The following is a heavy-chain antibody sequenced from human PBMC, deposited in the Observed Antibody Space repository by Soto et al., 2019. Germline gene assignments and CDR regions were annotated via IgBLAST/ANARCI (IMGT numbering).Heavy chain of an antibody. Sequence: QVQLVQSGAEVKKPGSSVKVSCKASGGTFSSYTISWVRQAPGQGLEWMGRIIPILGIANYGQKFQGRVTITADKSTSTAYMELSSLRSEDTAVYYCARGQVTSGYFDLWGRGTLVTVSS. CDR3: ARGQVTSGYFDL. J-gene: IGHJ2*01. CDR1: GGTFSSYT. CDR2: IIPILGIA. V-gene: IGHV1-69*02. D-gene: IGHD3-16*01.